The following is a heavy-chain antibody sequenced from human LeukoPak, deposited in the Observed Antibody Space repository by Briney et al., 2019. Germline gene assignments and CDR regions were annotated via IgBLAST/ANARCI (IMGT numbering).Heavy chain of an antibody. CDR3: TTEPVLLWFGDLIDY. V-gene: IGHV3-23*01. J-gene: IGHJ4*02. CDR1: GFTFSSYA. Sequence: GGSLRLSCAASGFTFSSYAMSWVRQAPGKGLEWVSAISGSGGSTYYADSVKGGFTISRDNSKNTLYLQMNSLRAEDTAVYYCTTEPVLLWFGDLIDYWGQGTLVTVSS. CDR2: ISGSGGST. D-gene: IGHD3-10*01.